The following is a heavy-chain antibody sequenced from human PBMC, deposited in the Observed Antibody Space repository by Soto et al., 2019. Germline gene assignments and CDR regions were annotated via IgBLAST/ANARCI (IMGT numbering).Heavy chain of an antibody. D-gene: IGHD6-13*01. CDR2: ISAYNGNT. J-gene: IGHJ6*02. Sequence: ASVKVSCKASGYTFTSYGISWVRQAPGQGLEWMGWISAYNGNTNYAQKLQGRVTMTTDTSTSTAYMELRSLRSDDTAVYYCARDLAAAGNYYYYGMDVWGQGTTVTVSS. CDR3: ARDLAAAGNYYYYGMDV. V-gene: IGHV1-18*01. CDR1: GYTFTSYG.